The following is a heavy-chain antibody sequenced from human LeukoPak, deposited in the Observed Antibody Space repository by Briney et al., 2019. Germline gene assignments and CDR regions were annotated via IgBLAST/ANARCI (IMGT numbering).Heavy chain of an antibody. CDR1: GFTFGEHV. CDR3: TREDLYYYYMDV. V-gene: IGHV3-49*04. CDR2: IRSRTFRGTT. Sequence: PGRSLRLSCTASGFTFGEHVVSWVRQAPGKRLEWVGLIRSRTFRGTTENAASVEGRFTFSRDDSKSIAYLQMNSLKTEDTAVYYCTREDLYYYYMDVWGKGTTVTVSS. J-gene: IGHJ6*03.